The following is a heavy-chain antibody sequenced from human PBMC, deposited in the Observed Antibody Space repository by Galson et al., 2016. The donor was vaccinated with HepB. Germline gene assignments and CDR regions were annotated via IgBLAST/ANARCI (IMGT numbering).Heavy chain of an antibody. V-gene: IGHV3-53*01. CDR1: GFTVSSDY. CDR3: ASLRFKGFDP. J-gene: IGHJ2*01. Sequence: SLRLSCAASGFTVSSDYMNWVRQAPGKGPEWVSVIYSGGTTYYADSVKGRFTISRDNSKNTVYLQMNSLRAEDTAVYYCASLRFKGFDPWGRGTLVTVSS. D-gene: IGHD3-3*01. CDR2: IYSGGTT.